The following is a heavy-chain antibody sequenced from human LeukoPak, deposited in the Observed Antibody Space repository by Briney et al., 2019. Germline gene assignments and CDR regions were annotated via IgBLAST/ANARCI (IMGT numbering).Heavy chain of an antibody. V-gene: IGHV3-23*01. CDR1: GFTFSNYA. CDR2: INSGGVGT. D-gene: IGHD2-2*01. Sequence: GGSLRLSCAASGFTFSNYAMSWVRQAPGKAPEWVSAINSGGVGTYYSADVEGRFTISRDNSKNNLSLHMSRLRAEDSAMYYCAKSSGYARAECFTHWGQGTLVTVSS. CDR3: AKSSGYARAECFTH. J-gene: IGHJ1*01.